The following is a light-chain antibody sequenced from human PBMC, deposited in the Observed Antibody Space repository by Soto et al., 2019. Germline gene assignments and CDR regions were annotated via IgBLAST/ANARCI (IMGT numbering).Light chain of an antibody. CDR3: QQRSNWPT. CDR2: DAS. Sequence: EIVLTQSPATLSLSPGERATLSCRASQSVGSYLDWYQQKPGQAPRLLIYDASNRATGIPARFSGSGSGTDFTLTISSLEPEDCAVYYCQQRSNWPTFGPGTKVDIK. J-gene: IGKJ3*01. CDR1: QSVGSY. V-gene: IGKV3-11*01.